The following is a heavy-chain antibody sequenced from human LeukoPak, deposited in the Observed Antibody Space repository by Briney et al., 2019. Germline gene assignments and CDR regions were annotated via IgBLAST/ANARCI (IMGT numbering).Heavy chain of an antibody. CDR2: ISSSTTTI. V-gene: IGHV3-48*02. Sequence: GGSLRLSCAASGFTFSTYSMNWVRQAPGKGLEWVSSISSSTTTIYYADSVKGRFTISRDNAKNSPHLQMNSLRDEDTAVYYCARDAAYSAFNMWGQGTMVTVSS. D-gene: IGHD4-11*01. CDR1: GFTFSTYS. CDR3: ARDAAYSAFNM. J-gene: IGHJ3*02.